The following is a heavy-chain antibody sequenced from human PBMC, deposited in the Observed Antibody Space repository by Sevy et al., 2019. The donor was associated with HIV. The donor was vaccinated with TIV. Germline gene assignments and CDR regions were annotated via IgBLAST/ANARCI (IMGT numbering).Heavy chain of an antibody. V-gene: IGHV3-30-3*01. J-gene: IGHJ4*02. D-gene: IGHD2-21*02. CDR3: ARLSSCGGDCYYFDY. CDR1: GFTLRDFG. CDR2: ISDVENSD. Sequence: GGSLRLSCAASGFTLRDFGMHWVRQAPGKGLEWVAIISDVENSDHYADSVKGRFTISRDNSKSALYLQMNRLRVEDTAVYYCARLSSCGGDCYYFDYWGQGTLVTVSS.